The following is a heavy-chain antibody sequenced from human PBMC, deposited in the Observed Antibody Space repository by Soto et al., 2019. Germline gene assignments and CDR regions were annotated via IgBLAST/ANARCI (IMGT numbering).Heavy chain of an antibody. CDR1: GFTFSDYG. Sequence: GGSLSLSCAASGFTFSDYGMNWVRQAPGKGLEWVSSITSGSDYMYHADSVKGRFTISRDNTKNSLYLQMNSLRVEDTAVYYCARGNDYSLYYFDYWGQGTLVTVSS. CDR3: ARGNDYSLYYFDY. D-gene: IGHD4-4*01. V-gene: IGHV3-21*01. CDR2: ITSGSDYM. J-gene: IGHJ4*02.